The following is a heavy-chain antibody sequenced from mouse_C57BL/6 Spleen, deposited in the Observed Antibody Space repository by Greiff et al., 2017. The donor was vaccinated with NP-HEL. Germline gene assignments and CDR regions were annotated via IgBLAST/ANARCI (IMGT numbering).Heavy chain of an antibody. Sequence: VQLKESGPGLVKPSQSLSLTCSVTGYSITSGYYWNWIRQFPGNKLEWMGYISYDGSNNYNPSLKNRISITRDTSKNQFFLKLNSVTTEDTATYYCARAEGYYGSSGAMDYWGQGTSVTVSS. V-gene: IGHV3-6*01. J-gene: IGHJ4*01. CDR1: GYSITSGYY. CDR2: ISYDGSN. D-gene: IGHD1-1*01. CDR3: ARAEGYYGSSGAMDY.